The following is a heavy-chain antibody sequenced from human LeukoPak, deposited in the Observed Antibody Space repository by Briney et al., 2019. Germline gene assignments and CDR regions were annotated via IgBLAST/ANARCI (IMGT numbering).Heavy chain of an antibody. CDR3: ARVASSTVTTYFDY. CDR1: GGSISSYY. D-gene: IGHD4-17*01. V-gene: IGHV4-59*12. J-gene: IGHJ4*02. CDR2: IYYSGST. Sequence: SETLSLTCTVSGGSISSYYWSWIRQPPGKGLEWIGYIYYSGSTNYNPSLKSRVTISVDTSKNQFSLKLSSVTAADTAVYYCARVASSTVTTYFDYWGQGTLVTVSS.